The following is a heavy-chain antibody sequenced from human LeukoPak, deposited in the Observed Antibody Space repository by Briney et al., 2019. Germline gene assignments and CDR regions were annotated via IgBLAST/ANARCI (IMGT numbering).Heavy chain of an antibody. Sequence: ASVKVSCKASGGTSSSYAISWVRQTPGQGLEWMGGIIPIFGTANYAQKFQGRVTITADESTSTAYMELSSLRSEDTAVYYCARGAHMRYDILTGFDYWGQGTLVTVSS. J-gene: IGHJ4*02. D-gene: IGHD3-9*01. CDR1: GGTSSSYA. CDR3: ARGAHMRYDILTGFDY. CDR2: IIPIFGTA. V-gene: IGHV1-69*01.